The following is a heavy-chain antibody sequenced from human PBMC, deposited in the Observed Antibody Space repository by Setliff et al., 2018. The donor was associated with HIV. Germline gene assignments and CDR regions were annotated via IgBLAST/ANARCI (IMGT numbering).Heavy chain of an antibody. CDR2: VSSRGDT. J-gene: IGHJ4*02. D-gene: IGHD6-13*01. V-gene: IGHV4-4*07. CDR3: ARDGYSSSWFVISGSFDY. Sequence: PSETLSLTCTVSDSGTYYWSWIRQPAGKGLEWIGRVSSRGDTNYSPSLKSRVTMSVDTAENQFSLKLSSVTAADTAVYYCARDGYSSSWFVISGSFDYWGQGILVTVSS. CDR1: DSGTYY.